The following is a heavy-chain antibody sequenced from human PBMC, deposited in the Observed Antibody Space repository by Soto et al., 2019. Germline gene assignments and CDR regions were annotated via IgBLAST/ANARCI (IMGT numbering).Heavy chain of an antibody. Sequence: QVQLVQSGAEVKKPGASVKVSCKASGYTFTSYGISWVRQAPGQGLEWMGWISAYNGNTNYAQKLQGRVTMTTDTSTSTGNMELRSLRADDTAVYYCARDTGGLGTDGMDVWGQGTTVTASS. CDR2: ISAYNGNT. J-gene: IGHJ6*02. CDR3: ARDTGGLGTDGMDV. D-gene: IGHD3-16*01. CDR1: GYTFTSYG. V-gene: IGHV1-18*01.